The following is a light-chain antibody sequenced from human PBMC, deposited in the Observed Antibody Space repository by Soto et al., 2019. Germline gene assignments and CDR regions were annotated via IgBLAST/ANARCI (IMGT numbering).Light chain of an antibody. CDR3: QHYNSYSEFT. Sequence: DIQMTHSPSTLSASIGDRVTITCRASQSINTWLAWYQQKPGKAPKLLIYKASTLESGVPSRFSGSGSGTEFTLTIGCLKLDDFATYYCQHYNSYSEFTFGPGTKVDIK. CDR1: QSINTW. J-gene: IGKJ3*01. V-gene: IGKV1-5*03. CDR2: KAS.